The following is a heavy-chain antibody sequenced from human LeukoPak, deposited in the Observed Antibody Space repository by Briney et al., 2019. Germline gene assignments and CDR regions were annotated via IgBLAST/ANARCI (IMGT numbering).Heavy chain of an antibody. V-gene: IGHV3-74*01. CDR1: GFTFSSYW. CDR2: INPDGSTS. J-gene: IGHJ4*02. CDR3: TRAGSGSSYDS. Sequence: HSGGSLRLSCVASGFTFSSYWMSWVRHAPGKGLVWVARINPDGSTSSYADSVKGRFTISRDTAKNTLYLEMNRLRADDTAVYYCTRAGSGSSYDSWGQGTLVTVSS. D-gene: IGHD3-10*01.